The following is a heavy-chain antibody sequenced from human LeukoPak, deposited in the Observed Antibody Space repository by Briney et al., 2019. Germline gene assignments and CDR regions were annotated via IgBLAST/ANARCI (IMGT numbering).Heavy chain of an antibody. J-gene: IGHJ5*02. CDR3: ARESPGGNSRRLNWFDP. CDR2: IYHSGST. V-gene: IGHV4-38-2*02. Sequence: PSETLSLTCTVSGYSISSGYYWGWIRQPPGKGLEWIGSIYHSGSTYYNPSLKSRVTISVDTSKNQFSLKLSSVTAADTAVYYCARESPGGNSRRLNWFDPWGQGTLVTVSS. CDR1: GYSISSGYY. D-gene: IGHD4-23*01.